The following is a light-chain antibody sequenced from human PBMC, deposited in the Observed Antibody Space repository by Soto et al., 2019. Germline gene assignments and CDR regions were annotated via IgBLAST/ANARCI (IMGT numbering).Light chain of an antibody. CDR1: QRISSN. Sequence: EVVLTQSPGTLSVSPGERATLSCRASQRISSNLAWHQQKPGQAPRILMYDASTRATGISARFSGSGSGTEFTLTISSLQSEDFAVYYCQQYHNWPITFGQGTRLEIK. CDR2: DAS. V-gene: IGKV3-15*01. J-gene: IGKJ5*01. CDR3: QQYHNWPIT.